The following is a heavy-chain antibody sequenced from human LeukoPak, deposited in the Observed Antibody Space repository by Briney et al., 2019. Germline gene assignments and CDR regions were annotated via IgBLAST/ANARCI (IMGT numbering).Heavy chain of an antibody. J-gene: IGHJ4*02. CDR1: GGSISDSY. CDR2: FYVTGST. CDR3: ARAGTVWAPADTYYFDY. Sequence: SETLSLTCTVSGGSISDSYWSWIRQPAGKGLEWIGRFYVTGSTNYNPSLKSRVTMSIDTSKNQFSLKLSSVTAADTAVYYCARAGTVWAPADTYYFDYWGQGILVTVSS. D-gene: IGHD2-2*01. V-gene: IGHV4-4*07.